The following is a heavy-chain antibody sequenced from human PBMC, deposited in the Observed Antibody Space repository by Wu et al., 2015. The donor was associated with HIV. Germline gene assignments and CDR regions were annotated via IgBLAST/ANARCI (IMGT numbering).Heavy chain of an antibody. V-gene: IGHV1-69*12. Sequence: QVQLVQSGAEVKKPGSSVKVSCKASGGTFSNYAINWVRQAPGQGLEWMGDIIPAYGTTNYAQRFQGRVTISADESTTTAYMEVRRLRSEDTAVYYCARDPLAYCGGDCYPDVWGQGTTVTVSS. CDR3: ARDPLAYCGGDCYPDV. CDR1: GGTFSNYA. CDR2: IIPAYGTT. D-gene: IGHD2-21*02. J-gene: IGHJ6*02.